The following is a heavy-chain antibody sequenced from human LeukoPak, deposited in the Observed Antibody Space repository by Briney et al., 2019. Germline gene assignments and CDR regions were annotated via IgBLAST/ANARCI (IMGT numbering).Heavy chain of an antibody. CDR2: IKSKIVGGTV. CDR3: ATEGDYGGKSLVGS. CDR1: GFNFNDAW. V-gene: IGHV3-15*01. J-gene: IGHJ5*02. D-gene: IGHD4-23*01. Sequence: PGGSLRLSCAASGFNFNDAWMSWVRQSPGKGLEWVGRIKSKIVGGTVDYAAPVKGRFIISRDDSEDTLYLQMDSLKTEDTAVYYCATEGDYGGKSLVGSWGQGALVTVSS.